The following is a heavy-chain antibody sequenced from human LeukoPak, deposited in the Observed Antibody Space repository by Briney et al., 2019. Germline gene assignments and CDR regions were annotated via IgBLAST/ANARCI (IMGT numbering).Heavy chain of an antibody. V-gene: IGHV3-23*01. J-gene: IGHJ4*02. CDR3: AKGTGYSSSWYSFDY. Sequence: GGSLRLSCAASGFTFSSYAMSWVRQAPGKGLEWVSAISGSGGSTYYADSVKGRITISRDNSKNTLYLQMNSLRAEDTAVYYCAKGTGYSSSWYSFDYWGQGTLVTVSS. D-gene: IGHD6-13*01. CDR1: GFTFSSYA. CDR2: ISGSGGST.